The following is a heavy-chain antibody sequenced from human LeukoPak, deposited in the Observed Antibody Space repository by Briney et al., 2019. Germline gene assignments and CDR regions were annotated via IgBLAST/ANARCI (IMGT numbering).Heavy chain of an antibody. CDR1: GFTFSSYS. J-gene: IGHJ4*02. V-gene: IGHV3-48*01. CDR2: ISSSSSSTI. Sequence: PGGSLRLSCAASGFTFSSYSMSWVRQAPGKGLEWVSYISSSSSSTIYYADSVKGRFTISRDNAKNSLYLQMNSLRAEDTAVYYCARGSGGSCSDFDYWGQGTLVTVSS. D-gene: IGHD2-15*01. CDR3: ARGSGGSCSDFDY.